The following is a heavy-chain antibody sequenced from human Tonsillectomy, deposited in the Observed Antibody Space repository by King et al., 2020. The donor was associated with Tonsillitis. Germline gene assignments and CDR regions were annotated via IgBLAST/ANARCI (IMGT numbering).Heavy chain of an antibody. CDR3: ARHSSGFGLDY. Sequence: QLVQSGAEVKKPGESLKISCKGSEYSFTTYWIGWVRQMPGKGLEWRGIIYPGDSDTRYSPSFQGQVTISADKTISTAYLQWRSLRSSATAMYYCARHSSGFGLDYWGQGTLVTVSS. J-gene: IGHJ4*02. D-gene: IGHD3-10*01. CDR1: EYSFTTYW. V-gene: IGHV5-51*01. CDR2: IYPGDSDT.